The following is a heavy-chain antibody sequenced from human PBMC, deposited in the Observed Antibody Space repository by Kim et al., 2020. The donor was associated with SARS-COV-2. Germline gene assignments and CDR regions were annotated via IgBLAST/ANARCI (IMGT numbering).Heavy chain of an antibody. D-gene: IGHD1-7*01. V-gene: IGHV3-33*06. Sequence: GGSLRLSCAASGFTFSSYAMHWVRQAPGKGLEWVAVIWYDGSNKYYADSVKGRFTISRDNSKNTLYLQMNSLRAEDTAVYYCAKMSNWNYFLSDDYWGQGTLVTVSS. CDR3: AKMSNWNYFLSDDY. CDR2: IWYDGSNK. CDR1: GFTFSSYA. J-gene: IGHJ4*02.